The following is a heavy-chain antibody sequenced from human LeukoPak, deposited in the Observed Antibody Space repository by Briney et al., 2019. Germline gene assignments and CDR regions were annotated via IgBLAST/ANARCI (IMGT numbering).Heavy chain of an antibody. D-gene: IGHD2-15*01. CDR3: VRDFGYCSGGNCYTVLDY. Sequence: LPGGSLRLSCAASGFIFSTYYMNWVRQAPGKGLEWVANIKRDGSEKDYVDSVKGRFTISRDNAKNSLFLQMNNLRAEDTAVYYCVRDFGYCSGGNCYTVLDYWGQGTLVTVSS. CDR2: IKRDGSEK. V-gene: IGHV3-7*01. CDR1: GFIFSTYY. J-gene: IGHJ4*02.